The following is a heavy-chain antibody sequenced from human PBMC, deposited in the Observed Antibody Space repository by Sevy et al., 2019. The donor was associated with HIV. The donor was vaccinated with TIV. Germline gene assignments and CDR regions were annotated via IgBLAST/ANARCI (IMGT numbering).Heavy chain of an antibody. CDR1: GLTFSSHA. V-gene: IGHV3-30-3*01. Sequence: GGSLRLSCAASGLTFSSHAMHWVRQAPGKGLESVAVISYDGNTRYYGDSVKGRFTISGDDSKNTLYLQMNSLRAEDTAVYYCARDLGYESSGYLPFFDPRGQGTLVTVSS. D-gene: IGHD3-22*01. CDR3: ARDLGYESSGYLPFFDP. J-gene: IGHJ5*02. CDR2: ISYDGNTR.